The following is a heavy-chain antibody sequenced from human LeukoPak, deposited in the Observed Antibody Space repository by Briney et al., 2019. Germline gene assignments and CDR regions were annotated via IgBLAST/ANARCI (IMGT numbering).Heavy chain of an antibody. D-gene: IGHD1-26*01. V-gene: IGHV3-23*01. J-gene: IGHJ6*02. CDR2: ISATGVNT. CDR3: AKDVRVGGGGMDV. CDR1: GFTFSTYA. Sequence: PGGSLRLSCAASGFTFSTYAMTWVRQAPGKGLEWVSLISATGVNTYYADSVKGRFTIPRDNSKNTLSLQMNSLRAEDTAVYYCAKDVRVGGGGMDVWGQGTPVTVSS.